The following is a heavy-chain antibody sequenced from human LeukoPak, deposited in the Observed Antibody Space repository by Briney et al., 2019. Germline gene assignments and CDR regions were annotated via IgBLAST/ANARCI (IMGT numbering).Heavy chain of an antibody. J-gene: IGHJ4*02. CDR1: GGSLSSGDYY. V-gene: IGHV4-30-4*01. CDR2: IYYSGST. CDR3: ARVNGGYSYGYSVYY. Sequence: SQTLSLTCTVSGGSLSSGDYYWSWIRQPPGKGLEWIGYIYYSGSTYYNPSLKSRVTISVDTSKNQFSLKLSSVTAADTAVYYCARVNGGYSYGYSVYYWGQGTLVTVSS. D-gene: IGHD5-18*01.